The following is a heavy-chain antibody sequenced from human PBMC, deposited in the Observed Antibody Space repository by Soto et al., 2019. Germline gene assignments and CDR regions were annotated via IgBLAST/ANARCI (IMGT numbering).Heavy chain of an antibody. V-gene: IGHV3-53*01. CDR2: IYSGGST. J-gene: IGHJ3*02. D-gene: IGHD4-17*01. CDR3: ARVGYAVTTGGAFDI. CDR1: GFTVSSNY. Sequence: EVQLVESGGGLIQPGGSQRLSWAASGFTVSSNYMSWVRQAPGKGLEWVSVIYSGGSTYYADSVKGRFTISRDNSKNTLYLQMNSLRAEDTAVYYCARVGYAVTTGGAFDIWGQGTMVTVSS.